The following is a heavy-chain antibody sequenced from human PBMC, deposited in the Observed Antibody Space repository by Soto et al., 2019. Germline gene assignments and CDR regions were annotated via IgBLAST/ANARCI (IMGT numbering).Heavy chain of an antibody. CDR2: VYNSGST. CDR3: ARYRREAVAGYTLDN. CDR1: GGSISSNY. V-gene: IGHV4-59*01. D-gene: IGHD2-15*01. Sequence: ETLSLTCTVSGGSISSNYWTWIRQPPGKGLEWIGYVYNSGSTNYNPSLKSRVTISEDTSKSQFSLKVNSMTAADTAVYYCARYRREAVAGYTLDNWGQGMLVTVSS. J-gene: IGHJ4*02.